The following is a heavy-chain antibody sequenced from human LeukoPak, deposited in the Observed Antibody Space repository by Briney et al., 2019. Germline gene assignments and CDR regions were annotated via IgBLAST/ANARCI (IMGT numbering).Heavy chain of an antibody. V-gene: IGHV3-64*01. CDR2: ISSNGGST. Sequence: GGSLRLSCAASGFTFSTYAMHWVRQAPGKGLEHVSAISSNGGSTYYANSVKGRFTISRDNSKNTLYLQMNSLRAEDTAVCYCAKDSGYSDYWGQGTLVTVSS. CDR1: GFTFSTYA. J-gene: IGHJ4*02. CDR3: AKDSGYSDY. D-gene: IGHD3-22*01.